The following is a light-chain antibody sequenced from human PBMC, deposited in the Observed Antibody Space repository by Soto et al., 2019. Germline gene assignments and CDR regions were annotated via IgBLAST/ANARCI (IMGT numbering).Light chain of an antibody. CDR3: QQYGLSPRT. Sequence: EIVLTQSPGTLSLSPGERATLSCRASQSVSSSYLAWYQQKPGQAPRLFIYAASIRATGIPDRFSGSGSGTDFTLTISRLEPEAFAVYYCQQYGLSPRTFGRCTKVDIK. CDR1: QSVSSSY. J-gene: IGKJ1*01. V-gene: IGKV3-20*01. CDR2: AAS.